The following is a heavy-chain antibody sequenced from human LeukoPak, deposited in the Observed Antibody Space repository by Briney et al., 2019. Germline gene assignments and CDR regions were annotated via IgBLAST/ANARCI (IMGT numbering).Heavy chain of an antibody. D-gene: IGHD2-15*01. Sequence: SETLSLTCTVSGGSISGYYWSWIRQPPGKGLEWIGYIYYSGSTNYNPSLKSRVTISVDTSKNQFSLKLSSVTAADTAVYYCAAYCSGGSCYSRVRANWFDPWGQGTLVTVSS. V-gene: IGHV4-59*01. CDR2: IYYSGST. J-gene: IGHJ5*02. CDR1: GGSISGYY. CDR3: AAYCSGGSCYSRVRANWFDP.